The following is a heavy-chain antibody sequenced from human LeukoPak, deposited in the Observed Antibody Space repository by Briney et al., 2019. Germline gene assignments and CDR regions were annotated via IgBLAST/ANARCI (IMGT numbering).Heavy chain of an antibody. D-gene: IGHD3-22*01. CDR1: GFTFSSYA. V-gene: IGHV3-23*01. CDR2: ISGSGGST. Sequence: PGGSLRLSCAASGFTFSSYAMSWVRQAPGKGLEWVSTISGSGGSTYYADSVKGRFTISRDNSKNTLFLQMNSLRAEDTAVYYCARRGAEYDSSGYSSQTFSFDYWGQGTLVTVSS. J-gene: IGHJ4*02. CDR3: ARRGAEYDSSGYSSQTFSFDY.